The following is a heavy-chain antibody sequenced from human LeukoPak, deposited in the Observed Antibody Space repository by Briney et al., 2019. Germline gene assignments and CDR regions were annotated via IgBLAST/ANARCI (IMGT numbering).Heavy chain of an antibody. CDR1: GGSISSSYYY. CDR2: IYYSGST. CDR3: ARTLQYYYDSSGYYPNPRFDY. Sequence: SETLSLTCTVSGGSISSSYYYWGWIRQPPGKGLEWIGSIYYSGSTYYNPSLKSRVTISVDTSKNQFSLKLSSVTAADTAVYYCARTLQYYYDSSGYYPNPRFDYWGQGTLVTVSS. V-gene: IGHV4-39*07. J-gene: IGHJ4*02. D-gene: IGHD3-22*01.